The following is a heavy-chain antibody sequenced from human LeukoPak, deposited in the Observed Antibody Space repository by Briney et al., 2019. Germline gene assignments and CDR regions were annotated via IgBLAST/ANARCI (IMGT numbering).Heavy chain of an antibody. Sequence: GSLRLSCAASGFTFSSYAMSWVRQAPGKGLEWIGYIFSSGNTKYNPSLESRVTISVDTSNNQFSLRLSSVTAADTAVYYCARLATYGDFSDWGQGTLVTVSS. CDR2: IFSSGNT. D-gene: IGHD4-17*01. CDR3: ARLATYGDFSD. CDR1: GFTFSSYA. V-gene: IGHV4-59*08. J-gene: IGHJ4*02.